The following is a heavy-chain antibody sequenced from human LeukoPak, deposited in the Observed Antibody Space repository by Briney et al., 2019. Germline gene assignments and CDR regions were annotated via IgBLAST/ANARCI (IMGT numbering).Heavy chain of an antibody. CDR3: ARGAGARTILRLWFDP. J-gene: IGHJ5*02. V-gene: IGHV4-34*01. D-gene: IGHD1-1*01. CDR2: INHSGST. CDR1: VGSFSGYY. Sequence: SETLSLTCAVYVGSFSGYYWSWIRQPPGKGLGWIGEINHSGSTNYNPSLKSRVTISVDTSKNQFCLKLSSVTAADTAVYYCARGAGARTILRLWFDPWGQGTLVTVSS.